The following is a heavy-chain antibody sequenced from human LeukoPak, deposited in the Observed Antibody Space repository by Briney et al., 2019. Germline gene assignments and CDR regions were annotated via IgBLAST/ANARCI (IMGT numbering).Heavy chain of an antibody. Sequence: GGSLRLSCAASGFTFSSYAMHWVRQAPGKGLEWVAVISYDGSNKYYADSVKGRFTISRDNSKNTLYLQMNSLRAEDTAVYYCARKPPMYSVAFDIWGQGTMVTVSS. CDR1: GFTFSSYA. CDR2: ISYDGSNK. V-gene: IGHV3-30-3*01. D-gene: IGHD2-21*01. CDR3: ARKPPMYSVAFDI. J-gene: IGHJ3*02.